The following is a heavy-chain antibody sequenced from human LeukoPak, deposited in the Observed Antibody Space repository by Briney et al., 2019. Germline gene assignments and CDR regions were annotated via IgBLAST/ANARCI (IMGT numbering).Heavy chain of an antibody. CDR2: ISSSSYI. CDR3: ARVYSGYDIDY. Sequence: PGGSLRLSCAASGFTFSSYSMNWVRQAPGKGLEWVLSISSSSYIYYADSVKGRFTISRDNAKNSLYLQMNSLRAEDTAVYYCARVYSGYDIDYWGQGTLVTVSS. CDR1: GFTFSSYS. D-gene: IGHD5-12*01. V-gene: IGHV3-21*01. J-gene: IGHJ4*02.